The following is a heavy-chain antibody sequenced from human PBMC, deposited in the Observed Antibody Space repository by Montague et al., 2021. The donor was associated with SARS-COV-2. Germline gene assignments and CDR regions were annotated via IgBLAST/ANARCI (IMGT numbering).Heavy chain of an antibody. J-gene: IGHJ6*02. D-gene: IGHD1-26*01. CDR2: IYYRGST. Sequence: SETLSLTCTVSGDSVNSSSYYWSWIRQPPGKGLKWIGSIYYRGSTNYNPSLTSRVTISIDTSKNHFSLKLSSVTAADTAVYYCARHYRRESGIPHSAMDVWGQGTTVTVSS. CDR1: GDSVNSSSYY. V-gene: IGHV4-61*03. CDR3: ARHYRRESGIPHSAMDV.